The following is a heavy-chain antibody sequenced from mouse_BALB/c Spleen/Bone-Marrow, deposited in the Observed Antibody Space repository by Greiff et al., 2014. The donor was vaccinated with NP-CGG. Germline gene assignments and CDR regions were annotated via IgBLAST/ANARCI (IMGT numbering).Heavy chain of an antibody. J-gene: IGHJ2*01. Sequence: VQLKESGPGLVKPSQSLSLTCTVTGYSTTSDYAWNWIRQFPGNKLEWMGYISYSGSTSYNPSLKSRISITRDTSKNQFFLQLNSVTAEDTATYYCTRYDYDGVDYWGQGTTLTVSS. V-gene: IGHV3-2*02. D-gene: IGHD2-4*01. CDR2: ISYSGST. CDR3: TRYDYDGVDY. CDR1: GYSTTSDYA.